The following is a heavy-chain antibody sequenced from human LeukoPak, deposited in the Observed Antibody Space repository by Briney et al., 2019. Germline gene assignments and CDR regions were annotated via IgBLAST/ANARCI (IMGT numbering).Heavy chain of an antibody. CDR1: GGSFSGYY. J-gene: IGHJ3*02. D-gene: IGHD5-18*01. V-gene: IGHV4-34*01. CDR3: ARFRLWRRNAFDI. CDR2: INHSGST. Sequence: SETLSLTCAVYGGSFSGYYWSWIRQPPGKGLEWIGEINHSGSTNYNPSLKSRVTISVDTSKNQFSLKLSSVTAADTAVYYCARFRLWRRNAFDIWGQGTMVTVSS.